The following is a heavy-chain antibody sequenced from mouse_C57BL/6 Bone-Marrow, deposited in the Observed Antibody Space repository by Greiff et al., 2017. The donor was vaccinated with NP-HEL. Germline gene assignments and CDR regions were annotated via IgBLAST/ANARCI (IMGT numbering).Heavy chain of an antibody. CDR1: GYTFTSYG. V-gene: IGHV1-81*01. J-gene: IGHJ3*01. CDR2: IYPRSGNT. CDR3: AREGYYYGSSSSWFAY. Sequence: VQLQQSGAELARPGASVKLSCKASGYTFTSYGISWVKQRTGQGLEWIGEIYPRSGNTYYNEKFKGKATLTADKSSSTAYMELRSLTSENSAVYFCAREGYYYGSSSSWFAYWGKGTLVTVSA. D-gene: IGHD1-1*01.